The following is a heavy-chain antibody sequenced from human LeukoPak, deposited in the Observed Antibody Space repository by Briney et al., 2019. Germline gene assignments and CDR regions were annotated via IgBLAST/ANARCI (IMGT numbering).Heavy chain of an antibody. CDR1: GYTFTSYY. Sequence: ASVKVSCKTSGYTFTSYYMHWVRQAPGQGLEWMGIINPSGGSTSYAQKFQGRVTMTRDMSTSTVYMELSSLRSEDTAVYYCASALLPNYYYYMDVWGKGTTVTVSS. CDR3: ASALLPNYYYYMDV. V-gene: IGHV1-46*01. D-gene: IGHD2-15*01. J-gene: IGHJ6*03. CDR2: INPSGGST.